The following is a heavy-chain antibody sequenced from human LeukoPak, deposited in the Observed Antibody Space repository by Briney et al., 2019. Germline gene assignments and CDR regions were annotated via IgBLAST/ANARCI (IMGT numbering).Heavy chain of an antibody. Sequence: GGSLRLSCAASGFTFSNYGMHWVRQAPGKGLEWVSSTSSTSSYKYYADSVKGRFTISRDNAKNSLYLQMNSLSAEDTALYYCARALGDHFWSAYSDSWGQGTLVTVSS. V-gene: IGHV3-21*01. CDR3: ARALGDHFWSAYSDS. CDR2: TSSTSSYK. CDR1: GFTFSNYG. J-gene: IGHJ4*02. D-gene: IGHD3-3*02.